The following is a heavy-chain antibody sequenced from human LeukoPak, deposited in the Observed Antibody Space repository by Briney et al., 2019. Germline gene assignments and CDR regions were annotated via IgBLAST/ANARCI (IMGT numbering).Heavy chain of an antibody. CDR1: GGSISSYY. CDR2: IYYSGST. D-gene: IGHD3-22*01. J-gene: IGHJ3*02. V-gene: IGHV4-59*01. Sequence: PSETLSLTCTVSGGSISSYYWSWLRQPPGKGLEWIGYIYYSGSTNYNPSLKSRVTISVDTSKNQFSLKLSSVTAADTAVYYCARDGTMIIEVNPSAAFDRCRQGTIVTVSS. CDR3: ARDGTMIIEVNPSAAFDR.